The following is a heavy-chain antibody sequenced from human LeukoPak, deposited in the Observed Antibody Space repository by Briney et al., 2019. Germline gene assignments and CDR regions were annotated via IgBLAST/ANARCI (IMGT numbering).Heavy chain of an antibody. CDR2: ISGSGGST. Sequence: PGGSLRLSCAASGFTFSSYAMSWVRQAPGKGLEWVSAISGSGGSTYYADSVKGRFTISRDNSKNTLYLQMNSLRAEDTAVYYCARDRWRYHALDIWGQGTMVTVSS. CDR1: GFTFSSYA. V-gene: IGHV3-23*01. J-gene: IGHJ3*02. D-gene: IGHD1-1*01. CDR3: ARDRWRYHALDI.